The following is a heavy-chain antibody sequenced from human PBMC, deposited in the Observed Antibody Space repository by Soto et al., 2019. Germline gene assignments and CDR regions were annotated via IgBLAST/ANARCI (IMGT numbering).Heavy chain of an antibody. CDR2: TYYRSKWYN. V-gene: IGHV6-1*01. Sequence: SQTLSLTCAISGDSVSSNSVTWNWIRQSPSRGLEWLGRTYYRSKWYNDYALSVKSRISINPDTSQNQFSLQLNSVTSEDTAVYYCARDRVNWNYYYFYGMDVWGQGTTVTV. CDR3: ARDRVNWNYYYFYGMDV. CDR1: GDSVSSNSVT. J-gene: IGHJ6*02. D-gene: IGHD1-20*01.